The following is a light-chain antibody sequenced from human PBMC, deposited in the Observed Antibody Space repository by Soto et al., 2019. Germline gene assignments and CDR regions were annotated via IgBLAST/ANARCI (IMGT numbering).Light chain of an antibody. Sequence: DVVVTQSPVSLAVSLGERATINCKSSQSLLYSPDNKNYLAWYQQKQGQPPKLLIYWASTRASGVPARFNGSGSGTDFTLTITSLQADDVALYYCHQYYSLPVTFGGGTKVET. J-gene: IGKJ4*01. CDR1: QSLLYSPDNKNY. CDR3: HQYYSLPVT. V-gene: IGKV4-1*01. CDR2: WAS.